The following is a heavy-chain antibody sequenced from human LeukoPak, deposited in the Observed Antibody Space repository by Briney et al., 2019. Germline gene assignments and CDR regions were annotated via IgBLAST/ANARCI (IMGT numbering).Heavy chain of an antibody. J-gene: IGHJ6*03. Sequence: GGSLRLSCAASGFTFSSYSMNWVRQAPGKGLEWVSAISGSGGSTYYADSVKGRFTISRDNSKNTLYLQMTSLRVEDTAVYYCATNSRRPHQYYMDVWGKGTTVTVSS. V-gene: IGHV3-23*01. CDR1: GFTFSSYS. CDR2: ISGSGGST. CDR3: ATNSRRPHQYYMDV. D-gene: IGHD1-14*01.